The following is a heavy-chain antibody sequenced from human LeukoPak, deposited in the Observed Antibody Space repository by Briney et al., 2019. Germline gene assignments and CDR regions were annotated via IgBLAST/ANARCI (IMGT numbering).Heavy chain of an antibody. J-gene: IGHJ3*01. D-gene: IGHD3-10*01. V-gene: IGHV3-30*02. Sequence: GGSLRLSCAASGFTFSTYGMHWVRQAPGKGLEWVAFIQYDGTYKYYEDSAKGRFTISRDNSKNTLYLQMNSLRAEDTAVYHCAPGPITWGQGTMVTVSS. CDR1: GFTFSTYG. CDR3: APGPIT. CDR2: IQYDGTYK.